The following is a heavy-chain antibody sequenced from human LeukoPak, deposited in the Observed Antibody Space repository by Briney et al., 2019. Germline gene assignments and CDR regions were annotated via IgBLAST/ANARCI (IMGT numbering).Heavy chain of an antibody. D-gene: IGHD2-15*01. CDR2: ISYDGSNK. V-gene: IGHV3-30*04. CDR3: ARDLRRGLDY. J-gene: IGHJ4*02. Sequence: PGRSLRLSCAASGFTFSSYAMHWVRQAPGKGLEWVAVISYDGSNKYYADSVKGRFTISRDNSKNTLYRQMNSLRAEDTAVYYCARDLRRGLDYWGQGTLVTVSS. CDR1: GFTFSSYA.